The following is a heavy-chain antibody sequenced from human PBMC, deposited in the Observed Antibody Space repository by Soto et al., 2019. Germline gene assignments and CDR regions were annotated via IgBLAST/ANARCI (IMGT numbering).Heavy chain of an antibody. CDR3: ARAPRGYSYGYGYYYYYGMDV. J-gene: IGHJ6*02. D-gene: IGHD5-18*01. CDR2: ISAYNGNT. V-gene: IGHV1-18*01. Sequence: ASVKVSCKASGYTFTSYGISWVRQAPGQGLEWMGWISAYNGNTNYAQKLQGRVTMTTDTSTSTAYMELRSLRSDDTDVYYCARAPRGYSYGYGYYYYYGMDVWGQGTTVTVSS. CDR1: GYTFTSYG.